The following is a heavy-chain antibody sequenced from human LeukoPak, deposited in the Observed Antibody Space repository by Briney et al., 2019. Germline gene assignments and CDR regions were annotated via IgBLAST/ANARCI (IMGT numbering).Heavy chain of an antibody. CDR3: AKDVPYYDFWSEFLAFDI. D-gene: IGHD3-3*01. CDR1: GFTFSSYA. J-gene: IGHJ3*02. Sequence: PGGSLRLSCAASGFTFSSYAMSWVRQAPGKGLEWVSAISGSGGSTYYADSVKGRFTISRDNSKNTLYLQMNSLRAEDTAVYYCAKDVPYYDFWSEFLAFDIWGQGTLVTVSS. V-gene: IGHV3-23*01. CDR2: ISGSGGST.